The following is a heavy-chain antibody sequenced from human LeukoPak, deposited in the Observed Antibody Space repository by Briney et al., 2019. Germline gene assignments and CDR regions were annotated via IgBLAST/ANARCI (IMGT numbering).Heavy chain of an antibody. CDR3: ARRSSSKDY. CDR2: ISSSSSTI. J-gene: IGHJ4*02. Sequence: PGGSLRLSCAASGFTFSSYSMNWVRQAPGKGLAWLSYISSSSSTIYYADSVKGRFTISRDNAKNSLYLQMNSLRAEDTAVYYCARRSSSKDYWGQGTLVTVSS. V-gene: IGHV3-48*01. D-gene: IGHD6-6*01. CDR1: GFTFSSYS.